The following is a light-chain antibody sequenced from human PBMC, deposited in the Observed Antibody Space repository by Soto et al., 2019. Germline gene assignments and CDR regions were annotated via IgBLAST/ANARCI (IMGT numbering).Light chain of an antibody. Sequence: IVLTQSPGTLSLSPGERATLSCRASQSVSSSYLAWYQQKPGQAPRLLISGASSRATGIPDRFRGSGSGTDFTLTINRLEPEDFAVYYCQQYGSSPLTFGGGAKVEIK. CDR1: QSVSSSY. V-gene: IGKV3-20*01. CDR3: QQYGSSPLT. CDR2: GAS. J-gene: IGKJ4*01.